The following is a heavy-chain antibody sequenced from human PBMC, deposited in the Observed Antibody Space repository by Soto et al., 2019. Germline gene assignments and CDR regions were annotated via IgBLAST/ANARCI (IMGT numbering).Heavy chain of an antibody. D-gene: IGHD2-2*01. Sequence: SETLSLTCTVSGGSISSGDYYWSWIRQPPGKGLEWIGYIYYSGSTYYNPSLRSRVTISVDTSKNQFSLKLSSVTAADTAVYYCARVIVPYIVVVPAAIGSNWFDPWGQGTLVTVSS. V-gene: IGHV4-30-4*01. J-gene: IGHJ5*02. CDR1: GGSISSGDYY. CDR3: ARVIVPYIVVVPAAIGSNWFDP. CDR2: IYYSGST.